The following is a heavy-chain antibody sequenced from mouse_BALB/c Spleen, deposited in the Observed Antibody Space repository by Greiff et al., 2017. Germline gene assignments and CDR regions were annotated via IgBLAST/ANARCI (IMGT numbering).Heavy chain of an antibody. D-gene: IGHD1-1*01. CDR3: ARSYYYGSSYDYFDY. J-gene: IGHJ2*01. CDR2: INPSSGYT. V-gene: IGHV1-4*02. Sequence: VQGVESAAELARPGASVKMSCKASGYTFTSYTMHWVKQRPGQGLEWIGYINPSSGYTEYNQKFKDKTTLTADKSSSTAYMQLSSLTSEDSAVYYCARSYYYGSSYDYFDYWGQGTTLTVSS. CDR1: GYTFTSYT.